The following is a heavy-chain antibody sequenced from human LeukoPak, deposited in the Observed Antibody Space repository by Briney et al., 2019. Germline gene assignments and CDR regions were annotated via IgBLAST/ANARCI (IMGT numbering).Heavy chain of an antibody. Sequence: ASVKVSCKASGYTFTGYYMHWVRQAPGQGLEWMGWINPNSGGTNYAQKFQGRVTMTRDTSISTAYMGLSRLRSDDTAVYYCARVGTGSDAFDIWGQGTMVTVSS. CDR2: INPNSGGT. CDR1: GYTFTGYY. J-gene: IGHJ3*02. CDR3: ARVGTGSDAFDI. D-gene: IGHD3/OR15-3a*01. V-gene: IGHV1-2*02.